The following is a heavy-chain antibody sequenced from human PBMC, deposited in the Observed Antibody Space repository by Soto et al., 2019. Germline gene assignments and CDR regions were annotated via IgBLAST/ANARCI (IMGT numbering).Heavy chain of an antibody. CDR2: IYHSGST. J-gene: IGHJ4*02. V-gene: IGHV4-30-2*01. Sequence: PSETLSLTCAVSGGSISSGDYSWSWIRQPPGKGLEWIGYIYHSGSTYYNPSLKSRVTISVDRSKNQFSLQLSSVTAADTAVYYWSRGPIAFRGGGGFDYWGQGTLVTVSS. CDR1: GGSISSGDYS. CDR3: SRGPIAFRGGGGFDY. D-gene: IGHD3-3*02.